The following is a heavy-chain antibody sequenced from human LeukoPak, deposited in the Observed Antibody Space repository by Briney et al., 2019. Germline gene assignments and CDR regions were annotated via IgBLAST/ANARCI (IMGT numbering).Heavy chain of an antibody. J-gene: IGHJ4*02. Sequence: ASVKVSCKASGYTFTSYYMHWVRQAPGQGLEWMGMFNPSGGGTTYPQKFQGRVTMTRDTSTSTVYMELSSLRSEDTAVYYCARGRFVLDYYRFDYWGQGTLVTVSS. CDR1: GYTFTSYY. CDR3: ARGRFVLDYYRFDY. D-gene: IGHD3-22*01. CDR2: FNPSGGGT. V-gene: IGHV1-46*01.